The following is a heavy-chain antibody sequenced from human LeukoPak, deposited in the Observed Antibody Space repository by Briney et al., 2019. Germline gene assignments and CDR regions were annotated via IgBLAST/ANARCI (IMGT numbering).Heavy chain of an antibody. CDR3: ARSDGYYDSSGKYYFDY. D-gene: IGHD3-22*01. J-gene: IGHJ4*02. Sequence: GASVKVSCKASGYTLTSYGISWVRQAPGQGLEWMGWISAYNGNTNYAQKLQGRVTMTTDTSTSTAYMELRSLRSDDTAVYYCARSDGYYDSSGKYYFDYWGQGTLVTVSS. CDR1: GYTLTSYG. CDR2: ISAYNGNT. V-gene: IGHV1-18*01.